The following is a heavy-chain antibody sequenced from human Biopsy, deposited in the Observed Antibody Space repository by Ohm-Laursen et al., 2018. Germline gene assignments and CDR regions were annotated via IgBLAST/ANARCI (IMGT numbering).Heavy chain of an antibody. Sequence: SETLSPTCSVSGGSVRGYYWSWIRQTSGTGLAWIGHIFDDGATNYSPSPSLQGRVTLSIDTSENTFSLTLTSLTRADTGVYYCARVRGSGFFAFDIWGRGTTVSVSS. J-gene: IGHJ3*02. CDR1: GGSVRGYY. CDR3: ARVRGSGFFAFDI. V-gene: IGHV4-59*02. D-gene: IGHD3-3*01. CDR2: IFDDGAT.